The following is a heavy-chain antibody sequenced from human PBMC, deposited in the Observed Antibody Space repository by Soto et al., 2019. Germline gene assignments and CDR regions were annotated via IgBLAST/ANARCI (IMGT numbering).Heavy chain of an antibody. CDR3: ERAAFSSCGCYLRSAHIDD. CDR1: GFTFSSYA. Sequence: EVPLVESGGGLVKPGGSLRLSCAASGFTFSSYAMSWVRQAPGKGLEWVSSITEASVYKYYAGSVKGRFTISRDNARNSLYEEVNSLRDEDMAVYYCERAAFSSCGCYLRSAHIDDWGQGTTVTVSS. J-gene: IGHJ6*02. CDR2: ITEASVYK. D-gene: IGHD2-2*01. V-gene: IGHV3-21*01.